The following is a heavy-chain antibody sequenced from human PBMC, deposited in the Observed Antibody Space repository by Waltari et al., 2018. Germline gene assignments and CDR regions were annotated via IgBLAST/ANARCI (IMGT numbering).Heavy chain of an antibody. V-gene: IGHV1-3*01. D-gene: IGHD6-13*01. CDR1: GYTFTSYA. CDR3: ATSAAGTDYYYYYGMDV. J-gene: IGHJ6*02. Sequence: QVQLVQSGAEVKKPGASVKVSCKASGYTFTSYAMHWVRQAPGQRLEWMGWINAGNGNTKYSKNFQGRVTITRDTSASTAYMELSSLRSEDTAVYYCATSAAGTDYYYYYGMDVWGQGTTVTVSS. CDR2: INAGNGNT.